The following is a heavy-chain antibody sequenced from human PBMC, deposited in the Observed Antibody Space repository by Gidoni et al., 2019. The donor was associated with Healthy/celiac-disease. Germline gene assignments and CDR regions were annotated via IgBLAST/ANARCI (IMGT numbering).Heavy chain of an antibody. V-gene: IGHV4-34*01. CDR2: INHSGST. CDR1: GGSFSGYY. D-gene: IGHD3-10*01. J-gene: IGHJ4*02. CDR3: ARGSPITMVRGVDY. Sequence: QVQLQQWGAGLLKPSETLSLTCAVYGGSFSGYYWSWIRQPPGKWLEWIGEINHSGSTNYNPSLKSRVTISVDTSKNQFSLKLSSVTAADTAVYYCARGSPITMVRGVDYWGQGTLVTVSS.